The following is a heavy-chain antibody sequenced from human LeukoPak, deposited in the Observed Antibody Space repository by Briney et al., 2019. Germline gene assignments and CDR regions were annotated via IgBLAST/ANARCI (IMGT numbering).Heavy chain of an antibody. D-gene: IGHD6-13*01. Sequence: ASVTVSCTASGYTFTGYYMHWVRQAPGQGPEWMGRINPNSGGTNYAQKFQGRVTMTRDTSISTAYMELSRLRSDDTAVYYCARGLAAAEIDYWGQGTLVTVSS. CDR1: GYTFTGYY. CDR3: ARGLAAAEIDY. CDR2: INPNSGGT. J-gene: IGHJ4*02. V-gene: IGHV1-2*06.